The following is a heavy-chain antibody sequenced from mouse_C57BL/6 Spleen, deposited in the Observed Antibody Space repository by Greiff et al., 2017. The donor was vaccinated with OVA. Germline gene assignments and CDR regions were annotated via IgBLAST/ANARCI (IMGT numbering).Heavy chain of an antibody. D-gene: IGHD1-1*01. J-gene: IGHJ2*01. CDR2: IDPSDSYT. CDR3: ARATVVAQYYFDY. Sequence: VQLQQPGAELVMPGASVKLSCKASGYTFTSYWMHWVKQRPGQGLEWSGEIDPSDSYTNYNQKFKGKSTLTVDKSSSTAYMQLSSLTSADSAVYYCARATVVAQYYFDYWGQGTTLTVSS. V-gene: IGHV1-69*01. CDR1: GYTFTSYW.